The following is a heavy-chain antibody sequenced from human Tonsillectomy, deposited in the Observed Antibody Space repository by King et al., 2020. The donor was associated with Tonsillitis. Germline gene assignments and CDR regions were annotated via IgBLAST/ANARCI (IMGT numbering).Heavy chain of an antibody. CDR2: ISYDGSNK. V-gene: IGHV3-30*04. CDR1: GFTFSNYA. D-gene: IGHD3-22*01. CDR3: AREGDSSGYSWSYFDY. J-gene: IGHJ4*02. Sequence: VQLVESGGGVVQPGRSLRLSCAASGFTFSNYAFPWVRQAPGKGLEWVAVISYDGSNKYYADSVKGRFTISRDNSKNTLYLQMNSLGVEDTAVYYCAREGDSSGYSWSYFDYWGQGTLVTVSS.